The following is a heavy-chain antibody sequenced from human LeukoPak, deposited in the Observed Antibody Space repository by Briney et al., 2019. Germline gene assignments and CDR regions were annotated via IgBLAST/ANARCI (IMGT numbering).Heavy chain of an antibody. V-gene: IGHV4-59*01. D-gene: IGHD5-24*01. J-gene: IGHJ5*02. Sequence: NPSETLSLTCTVSGGSISSYYWSWLRQPPGKGLEYIGYTHYSGATNYNPSLKSRVTISLDTSGNQFSLKLSSVTAADTAVYYCAREGDPGSGYNYGNWLDPWGQGTLVTVSS. CDR3: AREGDPGSGYNYGNWLDP. CDR2: THYSGAT. CDR1: GGSISSYY.